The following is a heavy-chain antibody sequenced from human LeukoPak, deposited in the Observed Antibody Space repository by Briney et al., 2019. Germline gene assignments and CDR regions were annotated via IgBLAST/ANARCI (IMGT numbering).Heavy chain of an antibody. J-gene: IGHJ6*03. V-gene: IGHV1-69*05. CDR2: IIPAFGTA. CDR3: ASEGNYDSSGYSRYNYYYMDV. Sequence: SVKVSCKGSGGTFSSYSISWVRHAPGQGLEWMGGIIPAFGTAHYAQKFQGRVTFTTDESTTTAYMELRSLRSEDTAVYYCASEGNYDSSGYSRYNYYYMDVWGKGTAVTVSS. D-gene: IGHD3-22*01. CDR1: GGTFSSYS.